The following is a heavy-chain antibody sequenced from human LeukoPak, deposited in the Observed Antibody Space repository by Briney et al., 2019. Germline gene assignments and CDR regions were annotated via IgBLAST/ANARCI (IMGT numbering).Heavy chain of an antibody. CDR2: INHSGST. D-gene: IGHD1-26*01. Sequence: SETLPLTCTVSGDSINSYYWSWVRQPPGKGLEWIGEINHSGSTNYNPSLKSRVTISVDTSKNQFSLKLSCVTAADTAVYYCASRCGSSRTEYWGEGTLVTVSS. J-gene: IGHJ4*02. V-gene: IGHV4-34*01. CDR3: ASRCGSSRTEY. CDR1: GDSINSYY.